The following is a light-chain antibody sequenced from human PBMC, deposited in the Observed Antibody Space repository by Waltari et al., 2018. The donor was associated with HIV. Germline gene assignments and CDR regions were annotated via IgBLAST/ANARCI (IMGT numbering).Light chain of an antibody. V-gene: IGLV2-11*01. CDR1: SSDIGSFDY. Sequence: QSALTQPRSVSGSPGQSVTISCTGTSSDIGSFDYVSCYQQYPGKAPKVIIYEVSQRPSGVPDRFTASKSGITASLTISGLQDEDEADYYCCSYAGTYTYVFGTGTTVTVL. CDR3: CSYAGTYTYV. CDR2: EVS. J-gene: IGLJ1*01.